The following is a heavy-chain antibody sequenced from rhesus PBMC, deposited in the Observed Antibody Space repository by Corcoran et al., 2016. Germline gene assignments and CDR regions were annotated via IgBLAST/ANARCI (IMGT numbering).Heavy chain of an antibody. V-gene: IGHV4-65*01. D-gene: IGHD2-21*01. CDR3: ARGVVNFNWYFDL. J-gene: IGHJ2*01. CDR1: GGSVSSSNW. Sequence: QVQLQESGPGLVKPSETLSLTCAVSGGSVSSSNWWSWIRQPPGKGLEWIGYISGSIGCTYYNPYLKSRVTISTDTSKNQFSLKLSSVTAADTAVYYCARGVVNFNWYFDLWGPGTPITISS. CDR2: ISGSIGCT.